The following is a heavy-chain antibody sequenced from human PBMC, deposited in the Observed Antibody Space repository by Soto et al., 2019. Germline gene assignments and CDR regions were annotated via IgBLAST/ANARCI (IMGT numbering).Heavy chain of an antibody. CDR1: GFIFSSSA. Sequence: GGSLRLSCSASGFIFSSSAMNWVRQAPGKGLEWVSAISGSGGSIYYADSVKGRFTISRDNSKTTLYLQMDSLRAEDTAVYYCAMGGGDSLRYRLDFCGQGTTVTGSS. CDR2: ISGSGGSI. V-gene: IGHV3-23*01. J-gene: IGHJ6*02. D-gene: IGHD2-21*02. CDR3: AMGGGDSLRYRLDF.